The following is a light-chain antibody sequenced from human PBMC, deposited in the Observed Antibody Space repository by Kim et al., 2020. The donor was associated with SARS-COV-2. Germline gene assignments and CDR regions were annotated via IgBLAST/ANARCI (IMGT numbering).Light chain of an antibody. J-gene: IGKJ4*01. CDR1: QGISSF. V-gene: IGKV1-9*01. Sequence: SASVGDRVTITCRASQGISSFLAWYQQKPGNAPKLLIYAASTLQSGVPSRFSGSGSGTDFTLTISSLQPEDFATYYCQQLNSYPLTFGGGTKVEI. CDR2: AAS. CDR3: QQLNSYPLT.